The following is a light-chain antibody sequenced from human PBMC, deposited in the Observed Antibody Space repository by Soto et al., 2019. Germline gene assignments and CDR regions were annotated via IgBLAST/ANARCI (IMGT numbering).Light chain of an antibody. V-gene: IGLV2-14*03. Sequence: QSALTQPASVSGSPGQSITISCTGTSSDIGGYNFVSWYQQHPGKAPQLMIYVVTDRPSGVSSRFSGSKSGNTASLTISGLHAEDEADYYCSSYTRSNTRVFGGGTKLTVL. J-gene: IGLJ3*02. CDR1: SSDIGGYNF. CDR2: VVT. CDR3: SSYTRSNTRV.